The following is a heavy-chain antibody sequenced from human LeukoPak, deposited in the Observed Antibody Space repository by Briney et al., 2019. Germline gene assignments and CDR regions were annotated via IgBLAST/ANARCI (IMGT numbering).Heavy chain of an antibody. CDR3: ARTVIRDYFDY. CDR2: IYYSGST. CDR1: GGSISSGGYY. D-gene: IGHD3-10*01. V-gene: IGHV4-31*03. J-gene: IGHJ4*02. Sequence: PSQTLSLTCTVSGGSISSGGYYWSWIRQHPGKGLEWIGYIYYSGSTYYNPSLKSRVAISVDTSKNQFSLKLSSVTAADTAVYYCARTVIRDYFDYWGQGTLVTVSS.